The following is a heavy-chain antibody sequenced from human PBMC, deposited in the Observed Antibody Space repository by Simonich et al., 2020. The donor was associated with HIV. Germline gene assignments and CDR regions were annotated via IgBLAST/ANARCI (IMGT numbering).Heavy chain of an antibody. CDR3: ARNNFWSGWLFDY. Sequence: QVQLQESGPGLVKPSETLSLTCAVSGYSISSGYYWGWIRQPPGKGLEWIGSIYHIGSTYYNPSLKSRVTISVDTSKNQFSLKLSSVTAADTAVYYCARNNFWSGWLFDYWGQGTLVTVSS. J-gene: IGHJ4*02. CDR1: GYSISSGYY. CDR2: IYHIGST. D-gene: IGHD3-3*01. V-gene: IGHV4-38-2*01.